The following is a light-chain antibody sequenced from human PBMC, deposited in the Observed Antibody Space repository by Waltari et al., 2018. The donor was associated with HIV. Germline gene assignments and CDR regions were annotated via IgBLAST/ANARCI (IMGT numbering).Light chain of an antibody. J-gene: IGKJ4*01. V-gene: IGKV3-11*01. CDR2: DAS. CDR1: QSVSSD. Sequence: EIVFTQFPATLSLSPGERATLSCRASQSVSSDLAWYQQKPGQAPRLLIYDASNRATGIPDRFSGSGSGTDFTRTISSLEPYDLAVYYCQQRSNWPPLTFGGGTKVEIK. CDR3: QQRSNWPPLT.